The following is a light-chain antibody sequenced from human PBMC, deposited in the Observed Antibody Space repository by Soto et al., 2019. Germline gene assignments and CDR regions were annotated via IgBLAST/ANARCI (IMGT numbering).Light chain of an antibody. CDR2: GAS. J-gene: IGKJ5*01. V-gene: IGKV3-15*01. Sequence: EIVMTQSPATLSVSPGERATLSCRASQSVSSNLAWYQQKPGQAPRLLIYGASTRATGIPARFSGSGSGTEFTITISSRQSEDFAVYYCQQYNNRPPITFGQGTRLEIK. CDR1: QSVSSN. CDR3: QQYNNRPPIT.